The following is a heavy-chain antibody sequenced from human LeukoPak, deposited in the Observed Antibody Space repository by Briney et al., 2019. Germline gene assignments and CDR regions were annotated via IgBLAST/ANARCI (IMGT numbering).Heavy chain of an antibody. CDR1: GFTFSSYG. Sequence: GRSLRLSCAASGFTFSSYGMHWVRQAPGKGLEWVAVISYDGSNKYYADSVKGRFTISRDNSKNTLYLQMNSLSAEDTAVYYCAKAPIRGWADYYFDYWGQGTLVTVSS. CDR2: ISYDGSNK. V-gene: IGHV3-30*18. CDR3: AKAPIRGWADYYFDY. J-gene: IGHJ4*02. D-gene: IGHD6-19*01.